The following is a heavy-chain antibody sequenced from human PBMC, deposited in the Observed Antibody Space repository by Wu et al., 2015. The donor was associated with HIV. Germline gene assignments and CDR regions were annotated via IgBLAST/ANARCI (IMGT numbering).Heavy chain of an antibody. V-gene: IGHV1-2*02. J-gene: IGHJ6*03. CDR3: ARDRSRLYFYMDV. Sequence: QVQLVQSGAEVKKPGASVKVSCKASGYTFTGYYIHWVRQAPGQGLEWMGWINPKSGGINYAQKFQGRVTMTRDTSISTAYMELSRLRSDDTAVYYCARDRSRLYFYMDVWGEGTTVTVSS. D-gene: IGHD3-16*01. CDR2: INPKSGGI. CDR1: GYTFTGYY.